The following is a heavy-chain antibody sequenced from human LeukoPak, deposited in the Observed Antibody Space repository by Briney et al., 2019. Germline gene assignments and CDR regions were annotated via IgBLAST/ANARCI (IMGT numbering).Heavy chain of an antibody. Sequence: SETLSLTCAVYGGSLSDYYWSWFRQPPGKGLEWLGEINHSGSTDYNPPLKSRVTISVDTSKNQFSLKLSSVTAADTAVYHCAYSSGYQQQWGQGTLVTVSS. D-gene: IGHD3-22*01. CDR2: INHSGST. J-gene: IGHJ1*01. CDR1: GGSLSDYY. CDR3: AYSSGYQQQ. V-gene: IGHV4-34*01.